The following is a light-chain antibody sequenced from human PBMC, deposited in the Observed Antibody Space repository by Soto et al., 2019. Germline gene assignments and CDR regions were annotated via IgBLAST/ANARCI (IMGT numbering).Light chain of an antibody. CDR1: QSISSY. CDR3: QQSYSIPYI. CDR2: AAS. Sequence: DIQMTQSPSSLSASVGDRVTITCRASQSISSYLNWYQQKPGKAPKLLIYAASSLQSGVPSRFSGSGSGTDFTLTISSLQPEDFATYYCQQSYSIPYIFGQGTKRAIK. J-gene: IGKJ2*01. V-gene: IGKV1-39*01.